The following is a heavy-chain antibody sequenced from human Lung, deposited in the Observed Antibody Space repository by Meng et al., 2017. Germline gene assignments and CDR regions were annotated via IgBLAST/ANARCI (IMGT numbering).Heavy chain of an antibody. D-gene: IGHD6-13*01. V-gene: IGHV4-61*02. Sequence: LRLSCTVSGGSISSGSYYWSWIRQPAGKGLEWIGRIYTSGSTNYNPSLKSRVTISVDTSKNQFSLKLSSVTAADTAVYYCARGEQQLVLYYYYGMAVWGQETTVTVSS. J-gene: IGHJ6*02. CDR2: IYTSGST. CDR1: GGSISSGSYY. CDR3: ARGEQQLVLYYYYGMAV.